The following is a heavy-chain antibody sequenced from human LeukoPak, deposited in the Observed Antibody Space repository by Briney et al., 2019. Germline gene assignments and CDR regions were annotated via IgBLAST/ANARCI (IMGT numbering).Heavy chain of an antibody. J-gene: IGHJ4*02. V-gene: IGHV1-18*04. D-gene: IGHD3-10*01. CDR1: GYTFTNYG. Sequence: GASVKVSCKASGYTFTNYGISWVRQAPGQGLEWMGWISNHNGNTNSAQILQGRVTMTTDTSTSTAYMELRSLRSDDTAVYYCVREGSGSYDFDYWGQGTLVTVSS. CDR2: ISNHNGNT. CDR3: VREGSGSYDFDY.